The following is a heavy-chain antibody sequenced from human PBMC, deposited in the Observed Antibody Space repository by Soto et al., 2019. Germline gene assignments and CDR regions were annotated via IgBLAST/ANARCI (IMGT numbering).Heavy chain of an antibody. Sequence: PSETLSLTCTVSGGSVSSGSYYWSWIRQPPGKGLEWIGYIYYSGSTNYNPSLKSRVTISVDTSKNQFSLKLSSVTAADTAVYYCAREWFGELSGWFDPWGQGTLVTVSS. CDR3: AREWFGELSGWFDP. CDR2: IYYSGST. D-gene: IGHD3-10*01. V-gene: IGHV4-61*01. CDR1: GGSVSSGSYY. J-gene: IGHJ5*02.